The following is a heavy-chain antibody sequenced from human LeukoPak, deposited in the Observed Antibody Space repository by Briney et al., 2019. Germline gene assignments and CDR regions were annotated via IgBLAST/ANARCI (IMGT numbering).Heavy chain of an antibody. CDR1: GFTVSSNY. J-gene: IGHJ6*02. CDR2: IYSGGRK. V-gene: IGHV3-53*03. CDR3: ARGRGGLGGYYGMDV. D-gene: IGHD2-15*01. Sequence: GGSLRLSCAASGFTVSSNYMSWARKPPGKGLEWVSVIYSGGRKYYADSVKGRFTISRDNSKNTLYLQMNSLRAEDTAVYYCARGRGGLGGYYGMDVWGQGTTVTVSS.